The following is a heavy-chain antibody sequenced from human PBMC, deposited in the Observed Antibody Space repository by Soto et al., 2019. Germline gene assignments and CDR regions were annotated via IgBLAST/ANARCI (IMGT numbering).Heavy chain of an antibody. V-gene: IGHV4-4*02. CDR3: ARVGVPDYYMDV. Sequence: SETLSLTCAVSSGSISSSNWWSWVRQPPGKGLEWIGEIYHSGSTNYNPSLKSRVTISVNKSKNQFSLKLSSVTAADTAVYYCARVGVPDYYMDVWGKGTTVTVSS. D-gene: IGHD3-3*01. CDR1: SGSISSSNW. CDR2: IYHSGST. J-gene: IGHJ6*03.